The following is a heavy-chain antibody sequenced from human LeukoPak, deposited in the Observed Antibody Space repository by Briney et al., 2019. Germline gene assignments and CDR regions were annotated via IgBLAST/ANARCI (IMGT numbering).Heavy chain of an antibody. CDR1: GYTFTCYY. CDR2: INPNSGGT. CDR3: ARDFSKDPDMVRGGNFANYYYYYYMDV. J-gene: IGHJ6*03. D-gene: IGHD3-10*01. V-gene: IGHV1-2*02. Sequence: ASVKVSCKASGYTFTCYYMHWVRQAPGQGLEWMGWINPNSGGTNYSQKVQGRVTMTSDTAISTAYMELSRLRSDDTAVYYCARDFSKDPDMVRGGNFANYYYYYYMDVWGKGTTVTVSS.